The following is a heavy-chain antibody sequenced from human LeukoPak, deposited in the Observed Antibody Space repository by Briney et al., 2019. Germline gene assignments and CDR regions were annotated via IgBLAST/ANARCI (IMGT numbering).Heavy chain of an antibody. D-gene: IGHD6-19*01. V-gene: IGHV3-30-3*01. CDR3: AREVAVAGTRTFDY. Sequence: GGSLTLSCAASGFTFSSYAMHWVRQAPGKGLEWVAVISYDGSNKYYADSVKGRFTISRDNSKNTLYLQMNSLRAEDTAVYYCAREVAVAGTRTFDYWGQGTLVTVSS. CDR2: ISYDGSNK. J-gene: IGHJ4*02. CDR1: GFTFSSYA.